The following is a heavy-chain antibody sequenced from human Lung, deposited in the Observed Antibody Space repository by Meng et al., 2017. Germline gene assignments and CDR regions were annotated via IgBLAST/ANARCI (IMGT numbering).Heavy chain of an antibody. D-gene: IGHD6-19*01. CDR2: IGHSGFT. CDR1: VGSISTSGYY. Sequence: QVQEPVPGLVKPSGALALSGSVSVGSISTSGYYWGWIRQPPGKGLEWIGSIGHSGFTYYTPSLKSRVAVSLDTSKSQFSLMLTSVTAADTAVYYCVRSSAWVRTGFDPWGQGTLVTVSS. J-gene: IGHJ5*02. V-gene: IGHV4-39*01. CDR3: VRSSAWVRTGFDP.